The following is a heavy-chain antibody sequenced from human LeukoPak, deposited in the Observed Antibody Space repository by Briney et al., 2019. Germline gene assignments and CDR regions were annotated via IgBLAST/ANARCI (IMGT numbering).Heavy chain of an antibody. D-gene: IGHD6-13*01. V-gene: IGHV4-4*07. CDR3: ARVLHAAAGTAYYYMDV. Sequence: PSETLSLTCTVSGGSISSYYWSWIRQPAGKGLEWIGRIYTSGSTNYNPSLKSRVTMSVDTSKNQFSLKLSSVTAADTAVYYCARVLHAAAGTAYYYMDVWGKRTTVTVSS. CDR1: GGSISSYY. J-gene: IGHJ6*03. CDR2: IYTSGST.